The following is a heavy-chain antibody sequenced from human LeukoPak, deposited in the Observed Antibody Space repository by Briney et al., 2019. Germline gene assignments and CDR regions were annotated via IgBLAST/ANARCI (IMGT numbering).Heavy chain of an antibody. D-gene: IGHD6-13*01. CDR1: GGSISSSSYY. CDR2: IYYSGST. CDR3: ARGNSPRGAIAAARMDV. J-gene: IGHJ6*04. Sequence: SETLSLTCTVSGGSISSSSYYWGWIRQPPGKGLEWIGSIYYSGSTYYNPSLKSRVTISVDTSKNQFSLKLTSVTAADTAVYYCARGNSPRGAIAAARMDVWGKGTTVTVSS. V-gene: IGHV4-39*01.